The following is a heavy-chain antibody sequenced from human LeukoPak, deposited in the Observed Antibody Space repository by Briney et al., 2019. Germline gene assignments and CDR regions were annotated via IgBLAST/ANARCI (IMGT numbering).Heavy chain of an antibody. CDR2: IYYIGST. V-gene: IGHV4-39*07. D-gene: IGHD5-12*01. CDR3: AGTDVLSGYEADY. Sequence: SETLSLTCAVSGGSISSSCSYWGWIRQPPGKGLEWIGSIYYIGSTSYNSSLKGRVTISVDTSKNQFSLKLSTVTAADTAVYYCAGTDVLSGYEADYWGQGTLVTVSS. CDR1: GGSISSSCSY. J-gene: IGHJ4*02.